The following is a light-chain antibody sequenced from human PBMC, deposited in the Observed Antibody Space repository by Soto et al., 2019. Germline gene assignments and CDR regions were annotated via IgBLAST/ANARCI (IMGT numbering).Light chain of an antibody. J-gene: IGLJ2*01. CDR1: SSDVGRYHL. CDR3: CSYAGGTSVV. Sequence: QSALTQPASVSGSPGQSINISSTGTSSDVGRYHLVSWYQQHPGKAPKLMIFEDTERPSGVSNRFSGSKSGNTASLTISGLQTEDEADYYCCSYAGGTSVVFGGGTKLTVL. V-gene: IGLV2-23*01. CDR2: EDT.